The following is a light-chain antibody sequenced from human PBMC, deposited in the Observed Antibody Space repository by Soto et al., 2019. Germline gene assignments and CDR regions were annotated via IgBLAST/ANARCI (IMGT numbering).Light chain of an antibody. V-gene: IGLV1-47*01. CDR3: AAWDDSLSGLVV. J-gene: IGLJ2*01. CDR2: RNN. CDR1: SSNIGRNY. Sequence: QSVLTQPPSASGTPGQTVTISCSGSSSNIGRNYVFCYQQLPGTAPKLLIYRNNQRPSGVPDRFSGSKSGTSASLAISGLRSEDEADDYCAAWDDSLSGLVVFGGGTKLTVL.